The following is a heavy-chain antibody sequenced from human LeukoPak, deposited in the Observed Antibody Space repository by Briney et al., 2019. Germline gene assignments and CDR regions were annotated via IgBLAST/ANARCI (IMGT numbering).Heavy chain of an antibody. CDR3: ARPDSSGYYYFDY. V-gene: IGHV1-2*02. D-gene: IGHD3-22*01. CDR1: GYTFTGYY. CDR2: INPNSGGT. Sequence: GASVKVSCKASGYTFTGYYMHWVRQAPGQGLEWMGWINPNSGGTNYAQKFQGRVTMTRDTSIGTAYMELSRLRSDDTAVYYCARPDSSGYYYFDYWGQGTLVTVSS. J-gene: IGHJ4*02.